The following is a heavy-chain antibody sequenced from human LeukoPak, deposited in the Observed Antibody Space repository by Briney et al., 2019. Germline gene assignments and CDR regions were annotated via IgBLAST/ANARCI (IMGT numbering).Heavy chain of an antibody. Sequence: GGSLRLSCVASGLSFNSNVVNWVRQAPGKGLEWISFISSGSDTIYYADSVRGRFTISRDNDKNSLYLQMNSLSAEDTAVYYCARDYPPDWGQGTLVTVSA. V-gene: IGHV3-48*01. CDR1: GLSFNSNV. CDR3: ARDYPPD. J-gene: IGHJ4*02. CDR2: ISSGSDTI.